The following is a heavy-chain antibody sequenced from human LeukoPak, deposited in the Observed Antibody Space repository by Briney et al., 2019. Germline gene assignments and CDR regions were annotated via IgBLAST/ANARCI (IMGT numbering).Heavy chain of an antibody. CDR2: IYSGGST. CDR1: GFTVSSNY. J-gene: IGHJ5*02. V-gene: IGHV3-53*05. Sequence: GGSLRLSCAASGFTVSSNYMSWVRQAPGKGLGWVSVIYSGGSTYYADSVKGRFTISRDNSKNTLYLQMNSLRAEDTAVYYCARDDKRSGALDPWGQGTLVTVSS. D-gene: IGHD2-15*01. CDR3: ARDDKRSGALDP.